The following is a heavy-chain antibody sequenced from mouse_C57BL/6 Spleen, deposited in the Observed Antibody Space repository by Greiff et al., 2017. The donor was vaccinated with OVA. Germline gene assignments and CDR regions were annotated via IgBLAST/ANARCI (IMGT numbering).Heavy chain of an antibody. CDR3: ARDDGYYEDYAMDY. Sequence: VQVVESGPGLVQPSQSLSITCTVSGFSLTSYGVHWVRQSPGKGLEWLGVIWSGGSTDYNAAFISRLSISKDNSKSQVFFKMNSLQADDTAIYYCARDDGYYEDYAMDYWGQGTSVTVSS. CDR1: GFSLTSYG. CDR2: IWSGGST. V-gene: IGHV2-2*01. J-gene: IGHJ4*01. D-gene: IGHD2-3*01.